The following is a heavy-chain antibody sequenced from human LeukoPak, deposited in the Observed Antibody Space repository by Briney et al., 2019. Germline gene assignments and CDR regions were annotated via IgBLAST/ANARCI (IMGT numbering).Heavy chain of an antibody. Sequence: ASVKLSCKASGYTFTSYDINWVRQATGHGLEWMGWMNPNSGNTGYAQKFQGRVTMTRNTSISTAYMELSSLRSEDTAVYYCARVPAMVRGVYYFDYWGQGTLVTVSS. V-gene: IGHV1-8*01. CDR2: MNPNSGNT. CDR3: ARVPAMVRGVYYFDY. CDR1: GYTFTSYD. D-gene: IGHD3-10*01. J-gene: IGHJ4*02.